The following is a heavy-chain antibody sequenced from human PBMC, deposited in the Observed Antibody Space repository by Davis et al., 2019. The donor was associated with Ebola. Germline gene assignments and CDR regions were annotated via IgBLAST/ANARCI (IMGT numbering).Heavy chain of an antibody. V-gene: IGHV3-11*01. Sequence: GGSLRLSCAASGFTFSAYYMNWIRQAPGKGLEWVSYTSSHEATIYYADSVKGRFTISRDNAKNSLYLHMKSLRAEDTAVYYCARRSSGWYNAFDIWGQGTMVTVSS. CDR1: GFTFSAYY. D-gene: IGHD6-19*01. CDR2: TSSHEATI. CDR3: ARRSSGWYNAFDI. J-gene: IGHJ3*02.